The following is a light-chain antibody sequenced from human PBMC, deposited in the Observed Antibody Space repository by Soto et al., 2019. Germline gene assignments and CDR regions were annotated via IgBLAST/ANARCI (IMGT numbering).Light chain of an antibody. CDR2: EVT. Sequence: QSALTQPASVSGSPGQSITISCTGTSSDVGAYNYVSWYRQNPGKAPKLMIYEVTNRPSGVSNRFSGSKSGSTASLTISGLQAEDEADYYCSSYTSSSTLVFGGGTKLTVL. CDR1: SSDVGAYNY. V-gene: IGLV2-14*01. CDR3: SSYTSSSTLV. J-gene: IGLJ3*02.